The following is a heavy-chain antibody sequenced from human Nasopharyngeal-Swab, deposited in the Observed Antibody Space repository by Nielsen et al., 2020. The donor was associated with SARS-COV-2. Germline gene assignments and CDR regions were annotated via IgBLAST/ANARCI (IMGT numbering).Heavy chain of an antibody. CDR2: IIPIPGIA. CDR3: ASGAEDYDSSGYYPYFYY. D-gene: IGHD3-22*01. Sequence: APHASEQGRGGLGGIIPIPGIANYAQKFQGRVTITADKSTSTAYMELSSLRSEDTAVYYCASGAEDYDSSGYYPYFYYWGQGTLVTVSS. V-gene: IGHV1-69*10. J-gene: IGHJ4*02.